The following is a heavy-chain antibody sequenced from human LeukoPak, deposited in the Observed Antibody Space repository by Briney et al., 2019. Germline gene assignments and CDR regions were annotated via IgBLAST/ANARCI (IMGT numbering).Heavy chain of an antibody. V-gene: IGHV3-21*01. D-gene: IGHD1-26*01. CDR2: ISSSSSYI. J-gene: IGHJ3*02. CDR1: GFTFSSYS. CDR3: ARDHGASGGAFDI. Sequence: GGSLRLSCAASGFTFSSYSMNWVRQAPGKGLEWVSSISSSSSYIYYADSVKGPFTISRDNAKNSLYLQMNSLRAEDTAVYYCARDHGASGGAFDIWGQGTMVTVSS.